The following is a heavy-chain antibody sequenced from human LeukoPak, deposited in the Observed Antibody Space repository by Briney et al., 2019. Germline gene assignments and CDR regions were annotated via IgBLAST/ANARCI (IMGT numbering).Heavy chain of an antibody. J-gene: IGHJ4*02. D-gene: IGHD3-22*01. CDR2: IYYSGST. CDR1: GGSISSYY. V-gene: IGHV4-59*08. Sequence: SETLSLTCTVSGGSISSYYWSWIRQPAGKGLEWIGYIYYSGSTNYNPSLKSRVTISVDTSKNQFSLKLSSVTAADTAVYYCARPRKSYDSSGGFDYWGQGTLVTVSS. CDR3: ARPRKSYDSSGGFDY.